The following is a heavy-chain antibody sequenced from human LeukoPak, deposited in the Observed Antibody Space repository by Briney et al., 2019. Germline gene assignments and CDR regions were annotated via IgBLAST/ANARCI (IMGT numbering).Heavy chain of an antibody. V-gene: IGHV4-34*01. Sequence: PSETLSLTCAVYGGSFSGYYWSWIRQPPGKGLEWIGEINHSGSTNYNPSLKSRVTISVDTSKNQFSLKLSSVTAADTAVYYCARGRPITMVRGVGPDCWGQGTLVTVSS. CDR1: GGSFSGYY. D-gene: IGHD3-10*01. CDR2: INHSGST. CDR3: ARGRPITMVRGVGPDC. J-gene: IGHJ4*02.